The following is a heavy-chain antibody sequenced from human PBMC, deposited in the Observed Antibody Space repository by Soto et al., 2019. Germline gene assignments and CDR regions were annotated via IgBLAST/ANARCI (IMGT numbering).Heavy chain of an antibody. CDR3: IKALTYTSGWAEH. J-gene: IGHJ1*01. CDR2: INGDGSSI. CDR1: GFTFSSHW. D-gene: IGHD6-19*01. V-gene: IGHV3-74*03. Sequence: EVPLVESGGGLVHPGGSLRLSCAASGFTFSSHWMHWVRRDPGKGLLWVARINGDGSSIMYADSVKGRFTISRDNAKNTLHLQMNGLRVDDTAVYYCIKALTYTSGWAEHWGQGTLVTVSS.